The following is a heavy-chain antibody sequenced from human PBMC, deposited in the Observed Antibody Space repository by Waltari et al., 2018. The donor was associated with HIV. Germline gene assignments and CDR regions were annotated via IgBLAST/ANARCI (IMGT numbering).Heavy chain of an antibody. V-gene: IGHV4-34*01. Sequence: QVPLQQWGAGLLKPSETLSLTCAVYGGSFSGYSWSWIRQPPGKGLEWIGEINHSGSTNYNPSLKSRVTISVDTSKNQFSLKLSSVTAADTAVYYCARHGNYGDYVFDPWGQGTLVTVSS. CDR3: ARHGNYGDYVFDP. CDR1: GGSFSGYS. J-gene: IGHJ5*02. CDR2: INHSGST. D-gene: IGHD4-17*01.